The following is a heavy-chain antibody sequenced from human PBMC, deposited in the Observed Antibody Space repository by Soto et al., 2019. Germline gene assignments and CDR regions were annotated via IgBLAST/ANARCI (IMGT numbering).Heavy chain of an antibody. Sequence: GESLKISCKGSGYSFTSYWISWVRQMPGKGLEWMGRIDPSDSDTRYSPSFQGQVTISADKSISTAYLQWSSLKASDTAMYYCARRHCSGGSCYYYYGMDVWGQGTTVTVSS. CDR3: ARRHCSGGSCYYYYGMDV. V-gene: IGHV5-51*01. D-gene: IGHD2-15*01. CDR2: IDPSDSDT. CDR1: GYSFTSYW. J-gene: IGHJ6*02.